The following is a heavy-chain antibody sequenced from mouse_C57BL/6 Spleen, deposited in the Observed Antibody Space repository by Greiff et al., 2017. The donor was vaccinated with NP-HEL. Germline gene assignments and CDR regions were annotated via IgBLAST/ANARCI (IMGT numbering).Heavy chain of an antibody. J-gene: IGHJ3*01. D-gene: IGHD2-4*01. CDR3: AREGDDYDVGPFAY. CDR2: IHPNSGST. V-gene: IGHV1-64*01. Sequence: VQLQQPGAELVKPGASVKLSCKASGYTFTSYWMHWVKQRPGQGLEWIGMIHPNSGSTNYNEKFKSKATLTVDKSSSTAYMQLSSLTSEDSAVYYCAREGDDYDVGPFAYWGQGTLVTVSA. CDR1: GYTFTSYW.